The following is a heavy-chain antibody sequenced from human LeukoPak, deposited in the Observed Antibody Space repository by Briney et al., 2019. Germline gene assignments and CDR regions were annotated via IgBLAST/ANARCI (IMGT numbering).Heavy chain of an antibody. CDR2: INGGGSSM. J-gene: IGHJ4*02. D-gene: IGHD3-22*01. CDR3: ARGAHYYDSSGYFRAPFDY. V-gene: IGHV3-48*04. CDR1: GFTFSSYG. Sequence: GGTLRLSCAASGFTFSSYGMSWVRQAPGKGLEWVSYINGGGSSMYYADSVKGRFTISRDNAKSSLYLQMNSLRAEDTAVYYCARGAHYYDSSGYFRAPFDYWGQGTLVTVSS.